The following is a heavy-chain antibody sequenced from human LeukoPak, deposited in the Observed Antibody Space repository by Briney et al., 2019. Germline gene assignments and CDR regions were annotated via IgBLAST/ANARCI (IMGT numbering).Heavy chain of an antibody. CDR3: ARATTYDILTGYFDY. J-gene: IGHJ4*02. D-gene: IGHD3-9*01. CDR2: ISSSSSYI. Sequence: SGGSLRLSCAASGFTFSSYTMNWVRQAPGKGLEWVSSISSSSSYIYYAESVKGRFTMSRDNAKNSLYLQMNSLRAEDTAVYYCARATTYDILTGYFDYWGQGTLVTVSS. CDR1: GFTFSSYT. V-gene: IGHV3-21*01.